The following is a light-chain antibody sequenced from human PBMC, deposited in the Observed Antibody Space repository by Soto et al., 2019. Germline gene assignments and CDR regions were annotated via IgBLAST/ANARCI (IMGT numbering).Light chain of an antibody. Sequence: EVVLTQSPGTLSLSPGARATLSCRASQSVSGSDLAWYQQKPGQAPRLLISGVSNRATGTPDRFSGSGSGTEFTLTISRLEPEDFAVFYCHQYGISPPTFGPGTKVEI. CDR1: QSVSGSD. V-gene: IGKV3-20*01. CDR3: HQYGISPPT. CDR2: GVS. J-gene: IGKJ1*01.